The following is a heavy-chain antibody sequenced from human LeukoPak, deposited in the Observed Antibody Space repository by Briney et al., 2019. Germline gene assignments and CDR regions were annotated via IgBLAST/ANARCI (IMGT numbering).Heavy chain of an antibody. Sequence: GASVKVSCKASGYTFTAYYIHWVRQAPGQGLEWMGIINPSGGSTSYAQKFQGRVTMTRDTSTSTVYMELSSLRSEDTAVYYCASATYYYDSSGYQGVYFQHWGQGTLVTVSS. D-gene: IGHD3-22*01. V-gene: IGHV1-46*01. CDR2: INPSGGST. CDR3: ASATYYYDSSGYQGVYFQH. CDR1: GYTFTAYY. J-gene: IGHJ1*01.